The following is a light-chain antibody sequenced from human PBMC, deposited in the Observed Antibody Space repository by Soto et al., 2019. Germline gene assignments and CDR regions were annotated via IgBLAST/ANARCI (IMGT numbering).Light chain of an antibody. Sequence: QSVLTQPPSASGTPGQRVTISCSGSSSNIGSNSVNWYQKFPATAPELLLYGNNQRPSGVPDRFSGSKSGTSASLAISGLHSEDEADYYCAAWDDTLNGVVFGGGTKLTVL. J-gene: IGLJ3*02. CDR2: GNN. V-gene: IGLV1-44*01. CDR3: AAWDDTLNGVV. CDR1: SSNIGSNS.